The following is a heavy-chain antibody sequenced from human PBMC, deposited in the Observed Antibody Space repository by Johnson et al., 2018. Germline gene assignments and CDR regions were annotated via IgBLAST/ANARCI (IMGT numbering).Heavy chain of an antibody. CDR2: INRDESST. CDR1: GFTFSSYW. J-gene: IGHJ3*02. V-gene: IGHV3-74*01. CDR3: ARDWGGSGSYLFAFDI. Sequence: EVQLVESGGGLVQPGGSLRLSCAASGFTFSSYWMHWVRQAPGKGLVWVSRINRDESSTNYADSVKGRFTISRDTAKNTLYRQMNSLRAEDTAVYYCARDWGGSGSYLFAFDIWGQGTMVTVSS. D-gene: IGHD1-26*01.